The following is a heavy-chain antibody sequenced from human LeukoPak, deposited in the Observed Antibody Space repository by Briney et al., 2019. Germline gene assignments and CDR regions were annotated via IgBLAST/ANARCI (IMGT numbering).Heavy chain of an antibody. CDR3: ARAYYDFWSGQLYYFDY. CDR1: GGSFSSSAYY. D-gene: IGHD3-3*01. CDR2: IYYSGST. J-gene: IGHJ4*02. Sequence: PSETLSLTCIVSGGSFSSSAYYWGWIRQPPGEGLQWIGSIYYSGSTYYNPSLKSRVTISVDTSKNQFSLKLSSVTAADTAVYYCARAYYDFWSGQLYYFDYWGQGTLVTVSS. V-gene: IGHV4-39*01.